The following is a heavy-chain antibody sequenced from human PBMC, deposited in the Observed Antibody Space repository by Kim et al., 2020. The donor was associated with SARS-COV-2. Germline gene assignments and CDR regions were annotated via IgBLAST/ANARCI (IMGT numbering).Heavy chain of an antibody. CDR1: GFTFSSYA. CDR2: ISYDGSNK. D-gene: IGHD6-19*01. Sequence: GGSLRLSCAASGFTFSSYAMHWVRQAPGKGLEWVAVISYDGSNKYYADSVKGRFTISRDNSKNTLYLQMNSLRAEDTAVYYCARSVGWLVLYDAFDIWGQGTMVTVSS. CDR3: ARSVGWLVLYDAFDI. J-gene: IGHJ3*02. V-gene: IGHV3-30*04.